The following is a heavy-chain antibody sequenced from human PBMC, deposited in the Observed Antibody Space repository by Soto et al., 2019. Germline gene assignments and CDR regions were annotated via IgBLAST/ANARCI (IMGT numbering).Heavy chain of an antibody. CDR3: ARSPQPTRGIHWYFDL. CDR2: ISYDGINK. D-gene: IGHD1-26*01. V-gene: IGHV3-30*03. CDR1: GFTFNTYG. Sequence: QVQLVESGGGVVQPGRSLGLSCAASGFTFNTYGMHWVRQAPGKGLEWVAAISYDGINKYYVDSVKGRFTISRDNSKNXLYXXMNSLRAEDTALYYCARSPQPTRGIHWYFDLWGR. J-gene: IGHJ2*01.